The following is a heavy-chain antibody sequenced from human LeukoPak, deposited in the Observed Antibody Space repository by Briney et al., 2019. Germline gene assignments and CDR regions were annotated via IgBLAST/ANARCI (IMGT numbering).Heavy chain of an antibody. V-gene: IGHV4-34*01. CDR1: GGSFSGYY. Sequence: SETLSLTCAVYGGSFSGYYWSWIRQPPGQGLEWIGEINHSGSTNYNPSLKSRVTISVDTSKNQFSLKLSSVTAADTAVYYCARATTVTTPFDYWGQGTLVTVSS. CDR2: INHSGST. D-gene: IGHD4-17*01. CDR3: ARATTVTTPFDY. J-gene: IGHJ4*02.